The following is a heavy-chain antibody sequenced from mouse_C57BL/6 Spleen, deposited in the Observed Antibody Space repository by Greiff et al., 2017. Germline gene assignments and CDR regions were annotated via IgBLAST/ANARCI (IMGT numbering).Heavy chain of an antibody. CDR1: GFTFSDYG. V-gene: IGHV5-17*01. CDR3: ARRYDGYYDYYAMDY. D-gene: IGHD2-3*01. CDR2: ISSGSSTI. J-gene: IGHJ4*01. Sequence: EVQLVESGGGLVKPGGSLKLSCAASGFTFSDYGMHWVRQAPEKGLEWVAYISSGSSTIYYADTVKGRFTISRDNAKNNLFLQMTSLRSEDTAMYYCARRYDGYYDYYAMDYWGQGTSVTVSS.